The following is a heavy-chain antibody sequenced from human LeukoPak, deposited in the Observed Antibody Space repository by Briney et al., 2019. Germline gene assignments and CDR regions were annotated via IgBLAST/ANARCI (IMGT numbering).Heavy chain of an antibody. J-gene: IGHJ5*02. Sequence: SETLSLTCTVSGGSISSSSYYWGWIRQPPGKGLEWIGYIYYSGSTNYNPSLKSRVTISVDTSKNQFSLKLSSVTAADTAVYYCARARPFIHWFDPWGQGTLVTVSS. CDR2: IYYSGST. CDR1: GGSISSSSYY. V-gene: IGHV4-61*05. D-gene: IGHD3-16*01. CDR3: ARARPFIHWFDP.